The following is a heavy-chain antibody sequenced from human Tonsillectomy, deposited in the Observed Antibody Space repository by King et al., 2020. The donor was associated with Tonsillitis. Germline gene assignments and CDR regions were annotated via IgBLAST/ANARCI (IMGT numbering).Heavy chain of an antibody. D-gene: IGHD3-22*01. CDR3: ARVGRTYYYDSSGFDY. V-gene: IGHV4-34*01. CDR2: INHSGST. CDR1: GESFSGYY. Sequence: VQLQQWGAGLLKPSETLSLTCAVYGESFSGYYWSWLRQPPGKGLEWIGEINHSGSTNYNPSLKSRVTISVDTSKNQFSLKLSSVTAADTAVYYCARVGRTYYYDSSGFDYWGQGTLVTVSS. J-gene: IGHJ4*02.